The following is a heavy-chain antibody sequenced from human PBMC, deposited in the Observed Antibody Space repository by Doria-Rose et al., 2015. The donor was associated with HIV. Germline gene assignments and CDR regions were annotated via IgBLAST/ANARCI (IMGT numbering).Heavy chain of an antibody. J-gene: IGHJ4*02. CDR2: IFSGDER. Sequence: VALKESGPVLVKPTETLTLTCTVSGVSLSSPGMGVSWIRQPPGKALEWLANIFSGDERSYKTSLKSRLTISRATCRSQVVLTMTDMDPVDTSTYYCARIKSSRWYHKYYFDFWGQGTLVIVSA. V-gene: IGHV2-26*01. CDR1: GVSLSSPGMG. D-gene: IGHD6-13*01. CDR3: ARIKSSRWYHKYYFDF.